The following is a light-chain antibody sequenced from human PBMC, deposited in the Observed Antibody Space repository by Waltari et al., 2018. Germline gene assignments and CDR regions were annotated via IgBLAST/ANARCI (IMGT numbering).Light chain of an antibody. Sequence: SYEVTQPPSVSVSPGQTASITCSGDTLEAKYVCWYQQKPGQSPVLVLHQDSKRPSGIPERFSGFNSGNTATLTISETQAMDEADYYCQAWDRNTYVVFGGGTKLTVL. J-gene: IGLJ2*01. CDR3: QAWDRNTYVV. CDR2: QDS. CDR1: TLEAKY. V-gene: IGLV3-1*01.